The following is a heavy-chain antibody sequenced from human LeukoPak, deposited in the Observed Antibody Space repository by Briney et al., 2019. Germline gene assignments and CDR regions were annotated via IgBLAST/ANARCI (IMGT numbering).Heavy chain of an antibody. CDR1: GGSISSYY. D-gene: IGHD3-10*01. J-gene: IGHJ5*02. Sequence: ETLSLTCTVSGGSISSYYWSWIRQPPGKGLEWVSVIYSGGSTYYADSVKGRFTISRDNSKNTLYLQMNSLRAEDTAVYYCARDRRGWFDPWGQGTLVTVSS. CDR2: IYSGGST. CDR3: ARDRRGWFDP. V-gene: IGHV3-66*01.